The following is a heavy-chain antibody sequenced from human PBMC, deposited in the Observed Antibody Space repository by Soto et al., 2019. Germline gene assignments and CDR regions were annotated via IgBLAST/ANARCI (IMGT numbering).Heavy chain of an antibody. J-gene: IGHJ4*02. D-gene: IGHD5-18*01. CDR3: AREGYNFGPFDY. CDR1: GGSLSSYY. CDR2: ISYSGTT. Sequence: SETLSLTCTVSGGSLSSYYWSWIRWPPGMGLDWIASISYSGTTNYNSSLKSRVTISIDTSKNQFSLKFNSVTAADTAVYYCAREGYNFGPFDYWGQGALVTVSS. V-gene: IGHV4-59*01.